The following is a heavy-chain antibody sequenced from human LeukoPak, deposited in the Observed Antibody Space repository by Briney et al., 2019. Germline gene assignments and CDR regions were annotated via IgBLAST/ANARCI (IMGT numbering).Heavy chain of an antibody. CDR3: ARDGDIVATISSYYYYYMDV. J-gene: IGHJ6*03. Sequence: ASVKVSCKASGYTFTGYYMHWVRQAPGQGLERMGWINPNGGGTNYAQKFQGRVTMTRDTSISTAYMELSRLRSDDTAVYYCARDGDIVATISSYYYYYMDVWGKGTTVTVSS. CDR1: GYTFTGYY. CDR2: INPNGGGT. D-gene: IGHD5-12*01. V-gene: IGHV1-2*02.